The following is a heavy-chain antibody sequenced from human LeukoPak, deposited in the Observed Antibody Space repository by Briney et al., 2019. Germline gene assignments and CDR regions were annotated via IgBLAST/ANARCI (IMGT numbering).Heavy chain of an antibody. V-gene: IGHV1-18*01. Sequence: ASVKVSCKASGYTFTSYGISWVRQAPGQGLEWMGWISAYNGNTNYAQKLQGRVTMTTDTSTSTAYMELRSLRAEDTAVYYCARDHQQRSGYPDSNYYYYYYMDVWGKGTTVTVSS. CDR2: ISAYNGNT. CDR1: GYTFTSYG. J-gene: IGHJ6*03. CDR3: ARDHQQRSGYPDSNYYYYYYMDV. D-gene: IGHD3-3*01.